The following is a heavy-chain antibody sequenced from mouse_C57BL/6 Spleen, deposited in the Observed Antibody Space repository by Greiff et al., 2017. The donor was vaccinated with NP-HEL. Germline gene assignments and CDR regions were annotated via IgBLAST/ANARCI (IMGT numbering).Heavy chain of an antibody. Sequence: DVKLVESEGGLVQPGSSMKLSCTASGFTFSDYYMAWVRQVPEKGLEWVANINYDGSSTYYLDSLKSRFIISRDNAKNILYLQMSSLKSEDTATYYCARDYGNTYAMDYWGQGTSVTVSS. CDR3: ARDYGNTYAMDY. CDR2: INYDGSST. V-gene: IGHV5-16*01. J-gene: IGHJ4*01. D-gene: IGHD2-1*01. CDR1: GFTFSDYY.